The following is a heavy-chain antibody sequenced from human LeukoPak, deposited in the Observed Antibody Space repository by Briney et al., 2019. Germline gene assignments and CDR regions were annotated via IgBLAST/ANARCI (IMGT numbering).Heavy chain of an antibody. J-gene: IGHJ4*02. Sequence: GGSLRLSCTGSGFRFGGYALSWVRQAPGKGLELVGFIRSKALYATSEYAASVEGRFTISRDDSNSIAYRQMNSLKTEATGVYFCVRESLRDYYFDYWGQGSLVTVSS. CDR2: IRSKALYATS. V-gene: IGHV3-49*04. CDR3: VRESLRDYYFDY. CDR1: GFRFGGYA.